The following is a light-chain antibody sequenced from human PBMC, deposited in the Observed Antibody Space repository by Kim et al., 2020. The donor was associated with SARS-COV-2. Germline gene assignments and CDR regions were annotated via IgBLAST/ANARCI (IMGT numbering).Light chain of an antibody. CDR1: QSVIST. Sequence: VSPGERATLSYRASQSVISTLAWYQQKPGQAPRLLIYGASTRATGIPARFSGSGSGTEFTLTISSLQSEDFAVYYCQQYNNWPQTFGQGTKVDIK. J-gene: IGKJ1*01. CDR2: GAS. V-gene: IGKV3-15*01. CDR3: QQYNNWPQT.